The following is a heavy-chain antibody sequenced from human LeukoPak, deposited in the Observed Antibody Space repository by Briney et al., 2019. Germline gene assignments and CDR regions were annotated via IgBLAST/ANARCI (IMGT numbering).Heavy chain of an antibody. V-gene: IGHV1-2*02. D-gene: IGHD2-8*01. CDR2: INPNSGGT. CDR3: ARVYCTNGVCFRAQADY. CDR1: GYTFTGFY. J-gene: IGHJ4*02. Sequence: ASVKVSCKASGYTFTGFYMHWVRQAPGQGLEWMGWINPNSGGTNYAQKFQGRVTMTRDTSISTAYMELSRLRSDDTAVYYCARVYCTNGVCFRAQADYWGQGTLVTVSS.